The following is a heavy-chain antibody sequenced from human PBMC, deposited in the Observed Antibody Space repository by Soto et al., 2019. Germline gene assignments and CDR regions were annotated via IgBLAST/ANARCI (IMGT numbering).Heavy chain of an antibody. D-gene: IGHD2-21*01. CDR3: SKNNVAPVFVGFEH. CDR2: LYSGGQT. V-gene: IGHV3-53*01. J-gene: IGHJ4*02. CDR1: GFNFDNSY. Sequence: GGSLRLSCAVSGFNFDNSYMSWVRQAPGKGLEWVSILYSGGQTYYTESVRRRFTISRDISKNTLDLQMNRLTADDTAVYYCSKNNVAPVFVGFEHWGPGPLVPVSS.